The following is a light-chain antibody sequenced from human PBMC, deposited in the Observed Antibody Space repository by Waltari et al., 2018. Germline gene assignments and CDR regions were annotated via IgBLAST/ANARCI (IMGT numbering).Light chain of an antibody. J-gene: IGLJ1*01. CDR3: QSYDSLSALYV. Sequence: QSVLTQPPSVSGAPGPTVTISCIGSRPNLGAAYDFHVDQQLPGTAPKLLIFDNFVRPSGVPDRFSASKSGTSASLAISGLQAEDEADYYCQSYDSLSALYVFGTGTKVSVL. CDR1: RPNLGAAYD. CDR2: DNF. V-gene: IGLV1-40*01.